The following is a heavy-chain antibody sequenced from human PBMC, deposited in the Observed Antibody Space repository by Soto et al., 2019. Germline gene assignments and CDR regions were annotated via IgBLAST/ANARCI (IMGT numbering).Heavy chain of an antibody. CDR1: GFTFSPYT. V-gene: IGHV3-21*01. Sequence: EVQLVESGGGLVKPGGSLRLSCAASGFTFSPYTMTWVRQAPGKGLQWVSSISGDSAYIYYADSVKGRFTVSRDNAENSFSLHMISLRAEDTAIYYCTRSPRSITGSPIGGAQNDYWGQGTLVTVSS. D-gene: IGHD1-20*01. CDR3: TRSPRSITGSPIGGAQNDY. CDR2: ISGDSAYI. J-gene: IGHJ4*02.